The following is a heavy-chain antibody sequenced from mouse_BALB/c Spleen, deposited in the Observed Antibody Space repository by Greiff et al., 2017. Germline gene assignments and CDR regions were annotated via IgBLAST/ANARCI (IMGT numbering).Heavy chain of an antibody. J-gene: IGHJ4*01. D-gene: IGHD2-4*01. Sequence: QVQLQQSGAELARPGASVKMSCKASGYTFTSYTMHWVKQRPGQGLEWIGYINPSSGYTNYNQKFKDKATLTADKSSSTAYMQLSSLTSEDSAVYYCARQGDYDEGYYAMDYWGQGTSVTVSS. V-gene: IGHV1-4*01. CDR2: INPSSGYT. CDR1: GYTFTSYT. CDR3: ARQGDYDEGYYAMDY.